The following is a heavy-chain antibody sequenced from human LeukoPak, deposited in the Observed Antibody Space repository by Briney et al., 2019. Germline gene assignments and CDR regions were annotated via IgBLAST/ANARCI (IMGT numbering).Heavy chain of an antibody. CDR3: ARDRYSGAYSFDY. CDR1: GYTFTNFG. V-gene: IGHV1-18*01. CDR2: ISAYNGNT. D-gene: IGHD5-12*01. J-gene: IGHJ4*01. Sequence: ASVKVSCKASGYTFTNFGVSWVRQAPGQGLGGMGWISAYNGNTDFAQKFQGRVTLTIETSTPTAYMDLRSLKSDDTAVYYCARDRYSGAYSFDYWGHGTLVTVSS.